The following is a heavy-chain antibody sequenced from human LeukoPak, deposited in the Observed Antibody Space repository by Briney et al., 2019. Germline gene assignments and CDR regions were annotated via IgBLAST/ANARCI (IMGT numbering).Heavy chain of an antibody. V-gene: IGHV3-48*02. CDR2: ISSGSITI. D-gene: IGHD3-22*01. CDR1: GFTFSSYS. J-gene: IGHJ4*02. CDR3: ARDSHFQTSSGSSFDY. Sequence: GGSQRLSCAASGFTFSSYSMNWVRQAPGKGLEWVSYISSGSITIYYADSVKGRFTISRDNAKNSLHLQVNSLRDEDTAVYYCARDSHFQTSSGSSFDYWGQGTLV.